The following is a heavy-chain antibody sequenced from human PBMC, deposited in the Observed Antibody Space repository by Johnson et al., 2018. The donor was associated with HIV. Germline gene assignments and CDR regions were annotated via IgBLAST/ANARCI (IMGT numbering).Heavy chain of an antibody. CDR2: ISYDGSNK. D-gene: IGHD3-10*01. CDR3: AKGGGDPDAFDI. V-gene: IGHV3-30*18. Sequence: VQLVESGGGVVQPGRSLRLSCAASGFTFSSYGMHWVRQAPGKGLEWVAVISYDGSNKYYADSVKGRFTISRDNSKNTLYLQMNSLRAEDTAVYYCAKGGGDPDAFDIWGQGTMVTVSS. J-gene: IGHJ3*02. CDR1: GFTFSSYG.